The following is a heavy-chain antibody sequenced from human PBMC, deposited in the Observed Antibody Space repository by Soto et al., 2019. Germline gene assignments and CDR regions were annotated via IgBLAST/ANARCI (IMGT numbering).Heavy chain of an antibody. Sequence: TGGSLRLSCSASGFTFNRYSMNWVRQAPGKGLEWVSSISSTTNYIYYGDSMKGRFTISRDNAKNSVYLEMNSLRVDDTAGYYFFRESANLRVTEAYCGRGSRGTV. J-gene: IGHJ2*01. D-gene: IGHD3-10*01. CDR2: ISSTTNYI. V-gene: IGHV3-21*01. CDR1: GFTFNRYS. CDR3: FRESANLRVTEAY.